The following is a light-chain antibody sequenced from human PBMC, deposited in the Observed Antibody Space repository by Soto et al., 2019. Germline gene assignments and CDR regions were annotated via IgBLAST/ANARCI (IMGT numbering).Light chain of an antibody. Sequence: QSPLTQPRSLSGSPGQSVTISCTGTSSDVDDYNYVSWFQQHPGKAPKLMIYDVSELPSGVPDRFSGSKSGNTASLSISGLQAEDEADYYCCSYGGTFYVFGTGTKVSVL. J-gene: IGLJ1*01. CDR2: DVS. CDR3: CSYGGTFYV. V-gene: IGLV2-11*01. CDR1: SSDVDDYNY.